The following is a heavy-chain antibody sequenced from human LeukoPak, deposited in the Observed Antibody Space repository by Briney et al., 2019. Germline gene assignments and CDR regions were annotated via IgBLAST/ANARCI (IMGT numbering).Heavy chain of an antibody. CDR1: GGSISSGGYY. CDR2: IYYSGST. V-gene: IGHV4-31*03. Sequence: SETLSLTCTVSGGSISSGGYYWSWIRQHPGKGLEWIGYIYYSGSTYYNPSLKSRVTISVGTSKNQFSLKLSSVTAADTAVYYCARGYDILTGYYSDAFDIWGQGTMVTVSS. J-gene: IGHJ3*02. CDR3: ARGYDILTGYYSDAFDI. D-gene: IGHD3-9*01.